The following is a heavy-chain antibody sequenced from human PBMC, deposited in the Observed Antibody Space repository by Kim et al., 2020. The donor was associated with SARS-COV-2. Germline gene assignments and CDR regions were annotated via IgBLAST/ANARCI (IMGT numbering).Heavy chain of an antibody. CDR3: ARWLLARDFDY. V-gene: IGHV3-30*01. CDR2: K. J-gene: IGHJ4*02. Sequence: KYYADSVKGRVTISRDNSKNTLYLQMNSLRAEDTAVYYCARWLLARDFDYWGQGTLVTVSS. D-gene: IGHD5-12*01.